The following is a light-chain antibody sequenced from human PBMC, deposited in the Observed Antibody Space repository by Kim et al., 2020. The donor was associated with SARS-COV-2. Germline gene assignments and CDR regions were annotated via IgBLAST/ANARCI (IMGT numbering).Light chain of an antibody. CDR2: GNS. V-gene: IGLV1-40*01. Sequence: VTISCTGSSSNIGAGYDVHWSQQLPGTAPKLLIYGNSNRPSGVPDRFSGSKSGTSASLAITGLQAEDEADYYCQSYDSSLSGYWVFGGGTQLTVL. J-gene: IGLJ3*02. CDR3: QSYDSSLSGYWV. CDR1: SSNIGAGYD.